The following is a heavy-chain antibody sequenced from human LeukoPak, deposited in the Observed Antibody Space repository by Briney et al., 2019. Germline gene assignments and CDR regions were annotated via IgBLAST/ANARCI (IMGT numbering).Heavy chain of an antibody. CDR2: IYYSGSP. D-gene: IGHD5-24*01. CDR3: ARLYLPATRSDY. Sequence: PSETLSLTCTVSGGSISSSSYYWGWIRQPPGKGLEWIGSIYYSGSPYYNPSLKSRVTISVDTSKKQFSLKLTSVTAADTAVYYCARLYLPATRSDYWGQGTLVTVSS. CDR1: GGSISSSSYY. J-gene: IGHJ4*02. V-gene: IGHV4-39*01.